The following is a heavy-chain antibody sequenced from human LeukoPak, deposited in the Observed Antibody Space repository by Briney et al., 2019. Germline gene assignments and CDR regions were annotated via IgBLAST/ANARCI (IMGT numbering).Heavy chain of an antibody. J-gene: IGHJ4*02. Sequence: GGPLRLSCAASGFTFSTYAMSWVRQAPGKGLEWVGRIKSKTDGGTTDYAAPVKGRFTISRDDSKNTLYLQMNSLKTEDTAVYYCTTDPPQYGDWGQGTLVTVSS. CDR3: TTDPPQYGD. CDR2: IKSKTDGGTT. D-gene: IGHD4-17*01. V-gene: IGHV3-15*01. CDR1: GFTFSTYA.